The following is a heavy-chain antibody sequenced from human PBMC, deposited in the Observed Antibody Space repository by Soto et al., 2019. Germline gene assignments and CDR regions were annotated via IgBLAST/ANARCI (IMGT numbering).Heavy chain of an antibody. Sequence: PSETLSLTCTVSGGSISSGDYYWSWIRQPPGKGLEWIGYIYYSGSTYYNPSLKSRVTISIDTSKNQFSLKLSSVTAADTAVYDCARVTYDYANDYWGQGTLVTVSS. J-gene: IGHJ4*02. CDR1: GGSISSGDYY. CDR3: ARVTYDYANDY. V-gene: IGHV4-30-4*01. CDR2: IYYSGST. D-gene: IGHD3-16*01.